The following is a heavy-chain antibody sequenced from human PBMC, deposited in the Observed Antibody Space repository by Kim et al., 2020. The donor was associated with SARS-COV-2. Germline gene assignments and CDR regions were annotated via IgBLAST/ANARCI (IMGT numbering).Heavy chain of an antibody. J-gene: IGHJ6*02. CDR3: ARGVAVADGDYYYYYGMDV. Sequence: KSRVTMSVDTSKNQFSLKLSSVTAADTAVYYCARGVAVADGDYYYYYGMDVWGQGTTVTVSS. D-gene: IGHD6-19*01. V-gene: IGHV4-4*06.